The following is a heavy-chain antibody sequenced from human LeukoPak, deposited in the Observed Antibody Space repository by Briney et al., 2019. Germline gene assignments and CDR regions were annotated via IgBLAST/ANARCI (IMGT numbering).Heavy chain of an antibody. CDR2: IYYSGST. J-gene: IGHJ6*02. Sequence: PSETLSLTCTVSGGSISSGGYYWSWIRQHPGKGLEWIGYIYYSGSTYYNPSLKSRVTISVDTSKNQFSLKLSSVTAADTAVYYCARVKWIQPPDYYYGMDVWGQGTTVTVSS. CDR3: ARVKWIQPPDYYYGMDV. CDR1: GGSISSGGYY. D-gene: IGHD5-18*01. V-gene: IGHV4-31*03.